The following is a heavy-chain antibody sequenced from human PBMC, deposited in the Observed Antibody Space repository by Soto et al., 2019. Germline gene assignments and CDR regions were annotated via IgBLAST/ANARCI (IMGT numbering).Heavy chain of an antibody. CDR3: ARVIGGLYYFDS. V-gene: IGHV1-3*01. CDR2: INAGNGNT. D-gene: IGHD3-16*01. J-gene: IGHJ4*02. Sequence: QVQLVQSGAEVKKPGASVKVSCKASGYTFTSYAMHWVRQAPGQRLEWLGWINAGNGNTKYSQKFQGRVTITRDTSASTAHMELSSLRSEDTAVYYCARVIGGLYYFDSWGQGTLVTVSS. CDR1: GYTFTSYA.